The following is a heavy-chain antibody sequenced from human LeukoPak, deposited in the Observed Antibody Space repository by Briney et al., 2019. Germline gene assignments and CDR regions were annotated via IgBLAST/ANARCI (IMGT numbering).Heavy chain of an antibody. CDR2: IWYDGSNK. V-gene: IGHV3-33*01. J-gene: IGHJ4*02. CDR1: GFFFSSYG. CDR3: ARAHYNWNEPPFDS. D-gene: IGHD1-20*01. Sequence: GGSLRLSCAASGFFFSSYGMHWVRLAPGKGLEWVALIWYDGSNKYYADSVKGRFTISRDNSKNTLSLQMNCLRAEDTAVYYCARAHYNWNEPPFDSWGQGTLVTVSS.